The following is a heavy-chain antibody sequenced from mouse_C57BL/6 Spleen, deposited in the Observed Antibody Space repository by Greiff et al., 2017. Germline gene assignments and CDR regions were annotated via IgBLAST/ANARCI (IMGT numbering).Heavy chain of an antibody. Sequence: EVQLQQSGTVLARPGASVKMSCKTSGYTFTSYWMHWVKQRPGQGLEWIGAIYPGNSDTSYNQKFKGKAKLTAVTSASTAYMELSSLTNEDSAVYYCTRKDSSGYGYAMDYWGQGTSVTVSS. J-gene: IGHJ4*01. CDR2: IYPGNSDT. CDR1: GYTFTSYW. D-gene: IGHD3-2*02. V-gene: IGHV1-5*01. CDR3: TRKDSSGYGYAMDY.